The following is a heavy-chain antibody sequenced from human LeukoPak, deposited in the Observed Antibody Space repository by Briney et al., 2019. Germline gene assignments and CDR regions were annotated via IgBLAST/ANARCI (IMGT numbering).Heavy chain of an antibody. CDR2: ISGSGRNT. CDR3: AKDRGY. CDR1: GFTFSTYG. J-gene: IGHJ4*02. Sequence: GGSLRLSCAASGFTFSTYGMSWVRQAPGKGLEWVSVISGSGRNTYYADSVKGRFTISRDNSRNTLYLQVNSLRAEDTAVYYCAKDRGYWGQGTLVTVSS. V-gene: IGHV3-23*01.